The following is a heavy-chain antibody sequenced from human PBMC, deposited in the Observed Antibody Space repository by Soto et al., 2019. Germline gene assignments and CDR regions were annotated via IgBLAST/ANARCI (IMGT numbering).Heavy chain of an antibody. V-gene: IGHV3-33*01. D-gene: IGHD6-19*01. J-gene: IGHJ4*02. Sequence: GGSLRLSCAASGFTFSSYGMHWVRQAPGKGLEWVAVIWYDGSNKYYADSVKGRFTISRDNSKNTLYLQMNSLRAEDTAVYYCARDQQWLRLPILDFDYWGQGTLVTVSS. CDR1: GFTFSSYG. CDR3: ARDQQWLRLPILDFDY. CDR2: IWYDGSNK.